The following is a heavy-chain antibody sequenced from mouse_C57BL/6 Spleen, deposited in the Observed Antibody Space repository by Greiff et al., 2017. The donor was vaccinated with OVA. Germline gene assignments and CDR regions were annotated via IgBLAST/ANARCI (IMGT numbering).Heavy chain of an antibody. CDR2: ISSGGSYT. J-gene: IGHJ4*01. CDR3: ARDYDYAMDY. V-gene: IGHV5-6*01. Sequence: VQLKESGGDLVKPGGSLKLSCAASGFTFSSYGMSWVRQTPDKRLEWVATISSGGSYTYYPDSVKGRFTISRDNAKNTLYLQMSSLKSEDTAMYYCARDYDYAMDYWGQGTSVTVSS. CDR1: GFTFSSYG. D-gene: IGHD1-1*02.